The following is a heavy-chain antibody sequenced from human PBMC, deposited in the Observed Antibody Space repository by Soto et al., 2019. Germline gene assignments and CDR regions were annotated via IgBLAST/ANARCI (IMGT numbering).Heavy chain of an antibody. CDR1: GGSISSGGYS. D-gene: IGHD3-10*01. V-gene: IGHV4-30-2*01. Sequence: SETLSLTCAVSGGSISSGGYSWSWIRQPPGKGLEWIGYIYHSGSTYYNPSLKSRVTISVDRSKNQFSLKLSSVTAADTAVYYCARASNYYGSGSYYNGGWFDPWGQGTLVTVS. CDR3: ARASNYYGSGSYYNGGWFDP. CDR2: IYHSGST. J-gene: IGHJ5*02.